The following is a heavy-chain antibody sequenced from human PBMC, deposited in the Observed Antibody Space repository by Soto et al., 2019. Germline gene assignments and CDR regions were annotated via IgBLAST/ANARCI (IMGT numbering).Heavy chain of an antibody. J-gene: IGHJ5*02. Sequence: QVQLVESGGGVVQSERSLTLSCAASGFSLRTYGMHWLRRAPGKGLEWVAFIWYDGTKKFYANSVKGRSTISKDNSNNNLYLQMSGLRDEDTAVYYCAREVVTAVAGSVNWFDLWGQGTLVTVSS. V-gene: IGHV3-33*01. CDR3: AREVVTAVAGSVNWFDL. CDR1: GFSLRTYG. CDR2: IWYDGTKK. D-gene: IGHD6-19*01.